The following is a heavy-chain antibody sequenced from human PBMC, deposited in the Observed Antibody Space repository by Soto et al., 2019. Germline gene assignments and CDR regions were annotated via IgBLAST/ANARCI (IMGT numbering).Heavy chain of an antibody. CDR3: ARDWHTYYYDSSGYLDY. CDR2: IDSSGVKK. V-gene: IGHV3-11*01. Sequence: GGSLRLSCAASGFTFSGLYMSWIRQAPGKGLEWVSCIDSSGVKKYYAESVRGRFTISRDNAKNSLYLQMNSLRAEDTAVYYCARDWHTYYYDSSGYLDYWGQGTLVTVSS. J-gene: IGHJ4*02. CDR1: GFTFSGLY. D-gene: IGHD3-22*01.